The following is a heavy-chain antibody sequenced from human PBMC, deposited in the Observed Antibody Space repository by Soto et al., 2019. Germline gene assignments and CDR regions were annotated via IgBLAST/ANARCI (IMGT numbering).Heavy chain of an antibody. CDR1: GFTFSSYS. CDR2: ISSSSSTI. J-gene: IGHJ4*02. Sequence: GGSLRLSCAASGFTFSSYSMNWVRQAPGKGLEWVSYISSSSSTIYYADSVKGRFTISRDNAKNSLYLQMNSLRAEDTAVYYCARDLEGCSGGSCYPYYFDYWGQGTLVTVSS. D-gene: IGHD2-15*01. V-gene: IGHV3-48*01. CDR3: ARDLEGCSGGSCYPYYFDY.